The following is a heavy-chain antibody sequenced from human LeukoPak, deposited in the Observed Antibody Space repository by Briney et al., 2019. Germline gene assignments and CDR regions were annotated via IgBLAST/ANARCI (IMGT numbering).Heavy chain of an antibody. CDR1: GGSFSGYY. Sequence: PSETLSLTCAVYGGSFSGYYWSWIRQPPGKGLDWIGEINHSGSTNYNPSLKRRVTISVDTSKNQFSLKLSSVTAADTAVYYCASGGIAVAGTGNSFDYWGQGTLVTVSS. CDR2: INHSGST. D-gene: IGHD6-19*01. J-gene: IGHJ4*02. V-gene: IGHV4-34*01. CDR3: ASGGIAVAGTGNSFDY.